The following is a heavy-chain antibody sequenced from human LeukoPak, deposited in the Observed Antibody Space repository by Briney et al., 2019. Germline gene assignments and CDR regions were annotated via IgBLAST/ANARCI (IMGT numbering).Heavy chain of an antibody. V-gene: IGHV3-23*01. CDR1: GFTFSSYA. D-gene: IGHD1-26*01. Sequence: PGGSLRLSCAASGFTFSSYAMSWVRQAPGKGLQWVSGISGSGGSTYYADSVKGRFTISRDNSKNTLYLQMNSLRAEDTAVFYCAKDRSGSYSQGLDYWGQGTLVTVSS. J-gene: IGHJ4*02. CDR2: ISGSGGST. CDR3: AKDRSGSYSQGLDY.